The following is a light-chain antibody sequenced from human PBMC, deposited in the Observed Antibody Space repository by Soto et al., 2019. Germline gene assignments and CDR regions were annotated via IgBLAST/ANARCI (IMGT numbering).Light chain of an antibody. CDR1: SSDIGAHNF. J-gene: IGLJ1*01. V-gene: IGLV2-14*03. CDR2: EVI. Sequence: QSVLTQPASVPGSPGQAITVSCSGTSSDIGAHNFVSWYQQHPGKAPKLIIYEVINRPSGVSDCFSGSKSGNTASLTISGLQSEDEADYYCNSYTTSNTFVFGSGTKVTVL. CDR3: NSYTTSNTFV.